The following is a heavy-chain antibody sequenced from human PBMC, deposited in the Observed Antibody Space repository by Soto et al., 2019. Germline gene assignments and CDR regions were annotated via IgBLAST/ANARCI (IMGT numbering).Heavy chain of an antibody. Sequence: QVQLEQSGAEVKKPGSSVKVSCKASGGTFRTAAISWVRQAPGQGLEWMGGIMPVFRTPDYAQKFQGRVTITADESADTAYMESSGLTSDDTAVYYCARDNGRPQLGGNYYYILDVWGQGTTITVSS. V-gene: IGHV1-69*12. CDR1: GGTFRTAA. J-gene: IGHJ6*02. CDR3: ARDNGRPQLGGNYYYILDV. CDR2: IMPVFRTP. D-gene: IGHD2-8*01.